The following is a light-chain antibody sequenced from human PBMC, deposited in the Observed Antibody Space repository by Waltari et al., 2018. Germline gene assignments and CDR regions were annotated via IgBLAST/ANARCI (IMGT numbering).Light chain of an antibody. CDR3: QQRNSWPLT. CDR1: QSVGDF. V-gene: IGKV3-11*01. J-gene: IGKJ3*01. CDR2: DAS. Sequence: EIVLTQSPVTLSLSPGEGATLSCQTSQSVGDFLAWYQQSPGQAPRLLIYDASLRAAGIPARFSGSGSGTDFTLTISSLESEDSAVYFCQQRNSWPLTFGPGTTV.